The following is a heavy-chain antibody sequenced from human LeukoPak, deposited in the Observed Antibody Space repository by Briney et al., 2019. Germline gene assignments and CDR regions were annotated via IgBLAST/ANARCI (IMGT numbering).Heavy chain of an antibody. CDR1: GYTFTGYY. CDR3: ARSHPLFDAFDI. J-gene: IGHJ3*02. Sequence: ASVKVSCKASGYTFTGYYMHWVRQAPGQGLEWMGWINPNSGGTNYAQKFQGRVTMTRDTSISTAYMELSRLRSDDTAVYYCARSHPLFDAFDIWGQGTMVTVSS. V-gene: IGHV1-2*02. CDR2: INPNSGGT.